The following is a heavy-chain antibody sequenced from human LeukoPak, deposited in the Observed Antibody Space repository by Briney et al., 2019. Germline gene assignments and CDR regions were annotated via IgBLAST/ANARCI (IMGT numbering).Heavy chain of an antibody. J-gene: IGHJ4*02. Sequence: SETLSLACSVSGASLSSYFWAWIRQPPGKRLEWIGYVYSRWSSDYNPSFKSRVSMSVDTSKSQVSLKLTSVSAADTAVYYCASQNLGQLSFFDNWGQGTLVTVSS. D-gene: IGHD3-16*02. CDR3: ASQNLGQLSFFDN. V-gene: IGHV4-4*09. CDR1: GASLSSYF. CDR2: VYSRWSS.